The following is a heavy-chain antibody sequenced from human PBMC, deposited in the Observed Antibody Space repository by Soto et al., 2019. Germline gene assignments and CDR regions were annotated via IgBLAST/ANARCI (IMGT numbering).Heavy chain of an antibody. CDR1: GFTFSDYY. D-gene: IGHD5-18*01. CDR2: ISSSGSTI. V-gene: IGHV3-11*01. Sequence: QVQLVESGGGLVKPGGSLRLSCAASGFTFSDYYMSWIRQAPGKGLEWVSYISSSGSTIYYADSVKGRFTISRDNAKNSLYGQMNSLRAEDTAVYYCAREWYRNPDTAMVKGYWGQGTLVTVSS. J-gene: IGHJ4*02. CDR3: AREWYRNPDTAMVKGY.